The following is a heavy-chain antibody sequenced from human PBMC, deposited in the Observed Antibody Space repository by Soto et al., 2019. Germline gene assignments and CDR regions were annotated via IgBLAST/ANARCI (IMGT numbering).Heavy chain of an antibody. Sequence: ASVKVSCKASGYTFTSYGISWVRQAPGQGLEWMGWISAYNGNTNYAQKLQGRVTMTTDTSTSTAYMELRSLRSDDTAVYYCARDQDAWYSGSWYGQDYWGQGTLVTVSS. V-gene: IGHV1-18*04. CDR1: GYTFTSYG. CDR3: ARDQDAWYSGSWYGQDY. CDR2: ISAYNGNT. J-gene: IGHJ4*02. D-gene: IGHD6-13*01.